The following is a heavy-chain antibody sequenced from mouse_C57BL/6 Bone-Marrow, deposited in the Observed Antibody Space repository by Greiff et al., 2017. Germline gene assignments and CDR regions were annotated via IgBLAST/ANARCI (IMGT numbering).Heavy chain of an antibody. CDR3: P. CDR1: EYEFPSHD. CDR2: INSDGGST. V-gene: IGHV5-2*01. J-gene: IGHJ2*01. D-gene: IGHD2-2*01. Sequence: EVNVVESGGGLVQPGESLKLSCESNEYEFPSHDMSWVRKTPEQRLELVAAINSDGGSTYYPYTMERRFIISRDNNKKTLYLQMSNLGSEDTALRVTPWGQGTTLTVSS.